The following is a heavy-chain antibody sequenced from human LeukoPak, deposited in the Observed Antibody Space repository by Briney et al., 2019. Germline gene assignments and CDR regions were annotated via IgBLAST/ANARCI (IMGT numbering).Heavy chain of an antibody. CDR3: ETRRNGYSYY. CDR1: GLIFSDSA. Sequence: GGSLRLSCAASGLIFSDSAMSWVRQAQGKGLEWVSTISGSGSSTFYADSVKGRFTISRDNSKNTLYVQMSSLRAEDTAVYYCETRRNGYSYYWGQGTLVTVSS. J-gene: IGHJ4*02. D-gene: IGHD5-24*01. CDR2: ISGSGSST. V-gene: IGHV3-23*01.